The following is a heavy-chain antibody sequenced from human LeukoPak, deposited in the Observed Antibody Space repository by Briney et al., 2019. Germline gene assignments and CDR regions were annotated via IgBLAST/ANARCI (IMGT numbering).Heavy chain of an antibody. Sequence: SETLSLTCTVSGDSISSGTYYWSWVRQPAGKGLEWIGRVFANGITRYNPSLKSRVSVSVDTSKNQFSLKLTSATAADTAVYYCARVKIMGTPYFDYWGQGTRVTVSS. D-gene: IGHD4-23*01. CDR2: VFANGIT. CDR3: ARVKIMGTPYFDY. J-gene: IGHJ4*02. CDR1: GDSISSGTYY. V-gene: IGHV4-61*02.